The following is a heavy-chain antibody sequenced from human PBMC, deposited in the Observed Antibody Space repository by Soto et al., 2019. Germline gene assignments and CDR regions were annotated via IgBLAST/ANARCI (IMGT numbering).Heavy chain of an antibody. D-gene: IGHD5-12*01. J-gene: IGHJ4*02. CDR3: ARVVATTSIYYFDY. CDR2: INPSGGST. CDR1: GYTFTNYY. Sequence: ASGKVSCKASGYTFTNYYMHWVRQAPGQGLEWMGIINPSGGSTTYAQKFQGRVTMTRDTSTSTVYMELSSLRSEDTAVFYCARVVATTSIYYFDYWGQGTLVTVSS. V-gene: IGHV1-46*03.